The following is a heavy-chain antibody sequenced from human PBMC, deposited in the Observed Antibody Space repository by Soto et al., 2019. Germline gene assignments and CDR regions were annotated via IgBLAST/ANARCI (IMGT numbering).Heavy chain of an antibody. D-gene: IGHD2-2*01. CDR2: INLDGSEK. CDR3: ARGAMAGNDVPGD. Sequence: EGQLVESGGGLVQPGGSLRLSCQVSGFTFRSYWMTWVRRAPGKGLEWVANINLDGSEKYYVDAVKGRFTISRDNAKNSLHRDLRDLRANDTAVYYCARGAMAGNDVPGDWGQGTLVTVSS. J-gene: IGHJ1*01. CDR1: GFTFRSYW. V-gene: IGHV3-7*05.